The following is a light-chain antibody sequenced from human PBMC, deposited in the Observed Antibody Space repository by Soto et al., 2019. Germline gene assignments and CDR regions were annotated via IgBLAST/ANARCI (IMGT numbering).Light chain of an antibody. CDR2: DAS. Sequence: EIVLTQSPATLSLSPGERATLSCRASQSVSSYLAWYQQKPGQAPRLLIYDASNRATGIPARFSGSGSGTDFTLTSIGLEPEDFAVYYCQQRSNWITFGQGTRLEIK. J-gene: IGKJ5*01. CDR3: QQRSNWIT. V-gene: IGKV3-11*01. CDR1: QSVSSY.